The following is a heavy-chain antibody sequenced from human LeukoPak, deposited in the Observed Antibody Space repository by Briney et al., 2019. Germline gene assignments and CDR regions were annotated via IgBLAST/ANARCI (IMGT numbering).Heavy chain of an antibody. CDR2: INHSGST. D-gene: IGHD5-24*01. CDR3: ARHGPKMATTVGWFDP. CDR1: GYSISSGYS. V-gene: IGHV4-38-2*02. Sequence: SETLSLTCSVSGYSISSGYSWGWIRQPPGKGLERIGEINHSGSTNYNPSLKSRLTISIDTSKNQFSLNLSSVTAADTAVYFCARHGPKMATTVGWFDPWGQGTLVTVSS. J-gene: IGHJ5*02.